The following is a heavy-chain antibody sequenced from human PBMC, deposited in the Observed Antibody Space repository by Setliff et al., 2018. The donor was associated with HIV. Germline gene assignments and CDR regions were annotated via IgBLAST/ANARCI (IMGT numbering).Heavy chain of an antibody. CDR1: GFTFSSYW. Sequence: PGGSLRLSCAASGFTFSSYWMSWVRQAPGKGLEWVANIKQDGSEKYYVDSVKGRFTISRDNAKSSLYLQMNSLTADDTAVYYCARDSGTTMGASGPGYWGQGTLVTVSS. CDR2: IKQDGSEK. V-gene: IGHV3-7*01. CDR3: ARDSGTTMGASGPGY. J-gene: IGHJ4*02. D-gene: IGHD1-26*01.